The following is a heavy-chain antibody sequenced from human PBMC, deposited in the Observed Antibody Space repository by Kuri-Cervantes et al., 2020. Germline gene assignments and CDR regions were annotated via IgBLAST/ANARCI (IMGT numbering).Heavy chain of an antibody. V-gene: IGHV3-30*02. CDR2: IRYDGSNK. CDR1: AFTFSSYA. CDR3: ARDRDYVWGSYRSVPFDP. D-gene: IGHD3-16*02. J-gene: IGHJ5*02. Sequence: LSLTCAASAFTFSSYAMHWVRQAPGKGLEWVAFIRYDGSNKYYADSVKGRFTISRDNSKNTLYLQMNSLRAEDTAVYYCARDRDYVWGSYRSVPFDPWGQGTLVTVSS.